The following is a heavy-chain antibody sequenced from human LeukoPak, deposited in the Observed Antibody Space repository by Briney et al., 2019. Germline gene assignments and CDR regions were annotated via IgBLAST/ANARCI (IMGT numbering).Heavy chain of an antibody. CDR1: GYSFANYW. Sequence: GESLKISCKGSGYSFANYWIAWVRRMPGTGLEWMGIANPGDSDTRYSPSFQGQVTISADKSISTASLQWSSLKASDTAMYYCARHYSGSYHSSLEYWGQGTLVTVSS. D-gene: IGHD1-26*01. CDR3: ARHYSGSYHSSLEY. V-gene: IGHV5-51*01. J-gene: IGHJ4*02. CDR2: ANPGDSDT.